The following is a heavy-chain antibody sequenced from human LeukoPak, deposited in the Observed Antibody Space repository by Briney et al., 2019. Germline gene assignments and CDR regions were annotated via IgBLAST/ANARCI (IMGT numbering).Heavy chain of an antibody. D-gene: IGHD3-10*01. CDR3: VSMVRGIGY. Sequence: GGSLRLSCAASGFIFSNYYMHWVRQAPGKGLVWVSHINGDGSNVNYADSVKGRFTISRDNSKNSVYLQLNSLRPEDTAMYYCVSMVRGIGYWGQGTLVTVSS. V-gene: IGHV3-74*01. CDR1: GFIFSNYY. J-gene: IGHJ4*02. CDR2: INGDGSNV.